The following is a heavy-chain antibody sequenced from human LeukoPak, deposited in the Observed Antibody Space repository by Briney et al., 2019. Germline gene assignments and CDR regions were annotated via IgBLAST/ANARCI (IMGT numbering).Heavy chain of an antibody. Sequence: GASVKVSCKASGYTFTGYYMHWVRQAPGQGLEWMGWINPNSGGTNYAQKFQGRVTMTRDTSISTAYMALSRLRSDDTAVYYCARARIGSGSYSCDYWGQGTLVTVSS. CDR1: GYTFTGYY. V-gene: IGHV1-2*02. CDR2: INPNSGGT. CDR3: ARARIGSGSYSCDY. J-gene: IGHJ4*02. D-gene: IGHD3-10*01.